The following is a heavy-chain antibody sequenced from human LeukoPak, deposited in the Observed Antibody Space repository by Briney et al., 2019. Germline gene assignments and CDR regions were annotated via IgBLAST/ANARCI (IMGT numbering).Heavy chain of an antibody. CDR2: IYSGDSDT. V-gene: IGHV5-51*01. Sequence: GESLKISCKGPGYTFKYHWTGWVRQMPGKGLEWMGMIYSGDSDTRYSPSFQGRVTFSVDKSINTAYMQWSSLEASDTAMYYCARQSDGGNFKIDYWGQGTLVTVSS. CDR3: ARQSDGGNFKIDY. J-gene: IGHJ4*02. D-gene: IGHD4-23*01. CDR1: GYTFKYHW.